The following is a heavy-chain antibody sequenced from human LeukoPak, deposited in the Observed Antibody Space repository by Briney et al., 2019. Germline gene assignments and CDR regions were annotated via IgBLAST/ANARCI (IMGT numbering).Heavy chain of an antibody. CDR1: GFTFSSYA. V-gene: IGHV3-23*01. D-gene: IGHD5-18*01. Sequence: SGGSLRLSCAASGFTFSSYAMSWVRQAPGKGLEWVSVISGSGSSTYYADSVKGRFTISRDNSKNTLYLQMNSLRAEDTAVYYCAKDSVYSYGYRIIQHYFDYWGQGTLVTVSS. CDR3: AKDSVYSYGYRIIQHYFDY. J-gene: IGHJ4*02. CDR2: ISGSGSST.